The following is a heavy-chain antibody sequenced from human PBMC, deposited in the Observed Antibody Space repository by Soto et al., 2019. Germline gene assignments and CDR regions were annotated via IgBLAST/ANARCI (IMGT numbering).Heavy chain of an antibody. V-gene: IGHV1-3*05. CDR2: INAGNGNT. Sequence: QVQLVQSGAEEKKPGASVKVSCKASGYSFTSYDMHWVRKAPGQRLEWMGWINAGNGNTKYSQKFQGRVTITRDTSASTAYMELSSLRSEDTAVYYCARAWVVVTAPDYWGQGTLVTVSS. D-gene: IGHD2-21*02. CDR1: GYSFTSYD. CDR3: ARAWVVVTAPDY. J-gene: IGHJ4*02.